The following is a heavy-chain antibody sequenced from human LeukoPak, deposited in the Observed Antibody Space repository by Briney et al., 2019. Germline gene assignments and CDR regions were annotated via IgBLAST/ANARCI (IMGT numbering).Heavy chain of an antibody. V-gene: IGHV1-46*01. Sequence: ASLKVSCKASGYAFTRYYIHWVRQAPGQGLEWMGIINPSGGGTSNAQKFQGRVTMTRDTSTSTVYMEVSSLTSEDTAVYYCASASGYYAPPDYWGQGTLVTVSS. CDR1: GYAFTRYY. J-gene: IGHJ4*02. D-gene: IGHD3-22*01. CDR3: ASASGYYAPPDY. CDR2: INPSGGGT.